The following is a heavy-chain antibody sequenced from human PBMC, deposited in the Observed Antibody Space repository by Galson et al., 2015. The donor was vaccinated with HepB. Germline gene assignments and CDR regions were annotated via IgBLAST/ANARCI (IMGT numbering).Heavy chain of an antibody. J-gene: IGHJ6*02. CDR2: IYRNGLTI. D-gene: IGHD3-3*01. CDR1: GFVFSAYS. Sequence: SLRLSCAASGFVFSAYSMTWVRQAPGKGLEWVSYIYRNGLTIYYADSVKGRFTLSRDKSKNTLYLQMNSLRAEDTAVYYCARHLIPFGLVNYHYGMDVWGQGTTVTVSS. CDR3: ARHLIPFGLVNYHYGMDV. V-gene: IGHV3-48*01.